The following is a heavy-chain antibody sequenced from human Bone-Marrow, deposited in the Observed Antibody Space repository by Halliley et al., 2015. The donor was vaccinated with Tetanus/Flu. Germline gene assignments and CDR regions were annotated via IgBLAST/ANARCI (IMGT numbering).Heavy chain of an antibody. CDR2: ISNTGST. J-gene: IGHJ1*01. CDR3: AKNGRNSAGGAEFFPH. V-gene: IGHV4-59*02. D-gene: IGHD3-10*01. CDR1: GDSVSSHY. Sequence: LRLSCTVSGDSVSSHYWSWIRQPPGKRLEWIGYISNTGSTRYNPSLKSRVTISVDTSKNQFSLKLNSVYDSDTAIYYCAKNGRNSAGGAEFFPHWGQGTPVTVSS.